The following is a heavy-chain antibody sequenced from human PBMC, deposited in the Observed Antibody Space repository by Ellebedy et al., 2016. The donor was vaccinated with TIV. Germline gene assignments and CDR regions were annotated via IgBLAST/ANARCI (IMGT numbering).Heavy chain of an antibody. CDR2: INTDGSRT. J-gene: IGHJ4*02. CDR1: GFTFSSYW. Sequence: GESLKISCAASGFTFSSYWMHWVRQAPGKGLVWVSRINTDGSRTSYADSVKGRFTISRDNAKNTLYLQMNSLRAEDTAVYYCTRDFSGAREDWGQGTLVTVS. V-gene: IGHV3-74*01. CDR3: TRDFSGARED. D-gene: IGHD2-15*01.